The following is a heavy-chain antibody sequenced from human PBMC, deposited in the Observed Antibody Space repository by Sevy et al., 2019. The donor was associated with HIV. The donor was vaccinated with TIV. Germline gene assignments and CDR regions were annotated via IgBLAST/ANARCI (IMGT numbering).Heavy chain of an antibody. D-gene: IGHD6-19*01. V-gene: IGHV3-23*01. J-gene: IGHJ4*02. CDR2: ISGSGVIT. Sequence: GGSLRLSCAASGFTFSTYAMSWVRQAPGKGLEWVSGISGSGVITYYADSVKGRFTISRDNSKNTLYLQMNSLTAEDTAVYYCAKAGVRVGGTFDLFYFDYWGQRTLVTVSS. CDR3: AKAGVRVGGTFDLFYFDY. CDR1: GFTFSTYA.